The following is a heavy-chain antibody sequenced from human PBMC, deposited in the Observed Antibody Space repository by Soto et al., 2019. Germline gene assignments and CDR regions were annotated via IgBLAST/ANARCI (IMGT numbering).Heavy chain of an antibody. Sequence: GSLRLSCAASVFTFTSYAMTWVRQVPGKGLEWVSSIGTTTGDLLYADSVKGRFTISRDNSRNTLYLQMNSLRNEDTAIYYCAKRSPSGTYYFDYWGQGALVTVSS. D-gene: IGHD1-26*01. J-gene: IGHJ4*02. V-gene: IGHV3-23*01. CDR3: AKRSPSGTYYFDY. CDR2: IGTTTGDL. CDR1: VFTFTSYA.